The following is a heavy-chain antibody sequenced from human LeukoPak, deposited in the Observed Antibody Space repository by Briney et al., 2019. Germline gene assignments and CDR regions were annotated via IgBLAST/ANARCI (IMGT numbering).Heavy chain of an antibody. Sequence: SQTLSLTCAVSGGSISSGGYSWSWIRQPPGKGLEWIGYICHSGSTYYNPSLKSRVTISVDRSKNQFSLKLSSVTAADTAVYYCARGPPGIVSYWGQGTLVTVSS. CDR1: GGSISSGGYS. J-gene: IGHJ4*02. CDR2: ICHSGST. D-gene: IGHD3-22*01. CDR3: ARGPPGIVSY. V-gene: IGHV4-30-2*01.